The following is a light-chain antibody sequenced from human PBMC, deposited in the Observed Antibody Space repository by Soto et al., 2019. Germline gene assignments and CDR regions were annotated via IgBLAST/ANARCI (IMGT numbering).Light chain of an antibody. CDR3: QHYNSYSEA. CDR2: KAS. Sequence: DIHMTQSPASLSGSVVDRVTITCRASQTISSWLAWYQQKPGKAPKLLIYKASTLKSGVPSRFSGSGSGTEFTLTISSLQPDDFATYYCQHYNSYSEAFGQGTKVDIK. J-gene: IGKJ1*01. CDR1: QTISSW. V-gene: IGKV1-5*03.